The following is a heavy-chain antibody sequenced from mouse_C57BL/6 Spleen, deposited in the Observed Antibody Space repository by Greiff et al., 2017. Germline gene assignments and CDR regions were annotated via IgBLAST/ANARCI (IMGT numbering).Heavy chain of an antibody. V-gene: IGHV1-26*01. CDR1: GYTFTDYY. CDR3: ARGTLYYFDY. J-gene: IGHJ2*01. Sequence: EVQLQQSGPELVKPGASVKISCTASGYTFTDYYMHWVKQSHGKSLEWIGDINPNNGGTSYNQKFKGKATLTVDKSSSTAYMELRSLTSEDSAFYYCARGTLYYFDYWGKGTTFTVSS. D-gene: IGHD3-3*01. CDR2: INPNNGGT.